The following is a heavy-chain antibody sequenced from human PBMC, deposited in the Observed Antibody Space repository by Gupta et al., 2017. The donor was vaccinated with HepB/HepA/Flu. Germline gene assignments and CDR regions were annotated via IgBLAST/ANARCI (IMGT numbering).Heavy chain of an antibody. J-gene: IGHJ4*02. D-gene: IGHD2-15*01. Sequence: LSCAASGFTFSSYAMHWVRQAPGKGLEWVAVISYDASDKYYADSVKGRFTVSRDNSKKTLFLQMNSLRAEDTAVYYCARVRCSGGSCYTYYFDYWGQGTLVTVSS. CDR1: GFTFSSYA. V-gene: IGHV3-30-3*01. CDR2: ISYDASDK. CDR3: ARVRCSGGSCYTYYFDY.